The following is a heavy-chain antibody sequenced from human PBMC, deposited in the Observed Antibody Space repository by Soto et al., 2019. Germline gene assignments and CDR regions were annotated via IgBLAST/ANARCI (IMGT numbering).Heavy chain of an antibody. D-gene: IGHD3-10*01. V-gene: IGHV3-74*01. Sequence: GGSLRLSCAASGFTFSNYWMHWVRQAPGKGLVWVSRINGDESRTNYADSVKGRFTISRDNAKNTVYLEMNSLRPEDTAVYYCARGSRGYYYMDVWGKGTTVTVSS. J-gene: IGHJ6*03. CDR2: INGDESRT. CDR3: ARGSRGYYYMDV. CDR1: GFTFSNYW.